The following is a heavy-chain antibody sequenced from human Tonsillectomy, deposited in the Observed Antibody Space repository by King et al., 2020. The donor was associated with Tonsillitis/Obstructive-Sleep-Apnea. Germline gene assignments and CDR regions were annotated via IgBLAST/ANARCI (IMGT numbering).Heavy chain of an antibody. J-gene: IGHJ6*02. CDR3: ARHGASYYFSCGMDV. CDR2: IYYSGST. D-gene: IGHD3-16*01. Sequence: VQLQESGPGLVKPSETLSLTCTVSGGSISSYYRSWIRQPPGKGLEWIGYIYYSGSTNYNPSLKSQVTISVDTSKKQFSLKLSSVTAADTAVYYCARHGASYYFSCGMDVWGQGTTVTVSS. CDR1: GGSISSYY. V-gene: IGHV4-59*08.